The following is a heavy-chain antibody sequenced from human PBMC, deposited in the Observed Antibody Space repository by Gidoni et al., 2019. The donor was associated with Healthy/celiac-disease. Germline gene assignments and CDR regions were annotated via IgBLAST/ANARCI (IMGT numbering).Heavy chain of an antibody. CDR3: ARHLRASGRFDP. CDR2: IYYSGST. V-gene: IGHV4-39*01. Sequence: QLQLQESGPGLVKPSETLSLTCTVSGGSISSSSYYWGWIRQPPGKGLEWIGSIYYSGSTYYNPSLKSRVTISVDTSKNQFSLKLSSVTAADTAVYYCARHLRASGRFDPWGQGTLVTVSS. CDR1: GGSISSSSYY. J-gene: IGHJ5*02.